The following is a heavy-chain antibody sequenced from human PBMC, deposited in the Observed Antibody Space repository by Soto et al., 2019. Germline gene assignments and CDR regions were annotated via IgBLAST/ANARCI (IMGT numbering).Heavy chain of an antibody. J-gene: IGHJ6*03. CDR2: INWNGGST. V-gene: IGHV3-20*01. CDR1: GFTFDDYG. D-gene: IGHD4-17*01. Sequence: EVQLVESGGGVVRPGGALRLSCAASGFTFDDYGMSWVRQAPGKGLEWVTGINWNGGSTGYADSVKGRFTISRDNAKNSLYLQMNRLRAEDTALYHCARALTSYGPVPGYYYMDGWGKGTTVTVSS. CDR3: ARALTSYGPVPGYYYMDG.